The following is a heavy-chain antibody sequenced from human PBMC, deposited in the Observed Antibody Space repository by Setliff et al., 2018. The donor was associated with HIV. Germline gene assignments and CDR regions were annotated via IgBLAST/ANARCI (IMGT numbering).Heavy chain of an antibody. Sequence: GGSLRLSCAASGFTFSSYSMNWVRQSPGKGLEWVSYISGSGGLIFYADSVRGRFTISRDNSKNTLYLQMNSLRAEDTAVYYCAKGRYSSGANYYYYYMDVWGKGTTVTVSS. V-gene: IGHV3-23*01. J-gene: IGHJ6*03. CDR2: ISGSGGLI. D-gene: IGHD6-19*01. CDR1: GFTFSSYS. CDR3: AKGRYSSGANYYYYYMDV.